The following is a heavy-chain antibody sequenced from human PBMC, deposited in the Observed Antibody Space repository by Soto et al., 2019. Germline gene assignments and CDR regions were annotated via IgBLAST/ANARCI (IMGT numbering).Heavy chain of an antibody. V-gene: IGHV1-18*01. CDR3: ARVVPGAEAWFGP. Sequence: VKVSCKTSGYTFSNYGITWVRQAPGQPLEWLGWISLYSDGTNYAQKFQGRVSMTTDTSTTTAYMELRSLRSDDTAVYYCARVVPGAEAWFGPWGQGTVVTVSS. D-gene: IGHD2-2*01. CDR2: ISLYSDGT. CDR1: GYTFSNYG. J-gene: IGHJ5*02.